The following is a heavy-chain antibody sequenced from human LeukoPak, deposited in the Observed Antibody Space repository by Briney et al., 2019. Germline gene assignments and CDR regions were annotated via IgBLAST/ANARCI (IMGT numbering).Heavy chain of an antibody. CDR3: ASPYYYGSGSYWVFDY. CDR2: IYHSGST. CDR1: GYSISSGYY. V-gene: IGHV4-38-2*02. J-gene: IGHJ4*02. D-gene: IGHD3-10*01. Sequence: SETLSLTCTVSGYSISSGYYWGWIRQPPGKGLEWIGSIYHSGSTYYNPSLKSRVTISVDTSKNQFSLKLSSVTAADTAVYFCASPYYYGSGSYWVFDYWGQGTLVTVSS.